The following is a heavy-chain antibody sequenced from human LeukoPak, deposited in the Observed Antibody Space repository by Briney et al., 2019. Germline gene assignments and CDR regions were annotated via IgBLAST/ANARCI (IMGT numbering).Heavy chain of an antibody. J-gene: IGHJ5*02. CDR1: GFTVSSNY. CDR3: ARGASALQFDP. Sequence: PGGSLRLSCAASGFTVSSNYMSWVRQAPGKGLEWVSVIYSDGSTYYADSVKGRFTISRHNSENTLYLQMNSLRAEDTALYYCARGASALQFDPWGQGTRVTVSS. V-gene: IGHV3-53*04. CDR2: IYSDGST.